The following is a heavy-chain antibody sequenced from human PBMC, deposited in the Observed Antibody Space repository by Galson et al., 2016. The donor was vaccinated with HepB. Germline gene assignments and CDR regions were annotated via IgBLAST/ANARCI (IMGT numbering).Heavy chain of an antibody. CDR2: IYPSGDTT. CDR1: GYTITSYY. J-gene: IGHJ4*02. Sequence: SVKVSCKASGYTITSYYMHWVRQAPGQGLEWMGVIYPSGDTTNYSQRFRGRVTMTRDTSTSTVYMELSSLRSKDTAVYYCVREGLPEVKYFDYWGQGTLVTVSS. D-gene: IGHD2-2*01. CDR3: VREGLPEVKYFDY. V-gene: IGHV1-46*01.